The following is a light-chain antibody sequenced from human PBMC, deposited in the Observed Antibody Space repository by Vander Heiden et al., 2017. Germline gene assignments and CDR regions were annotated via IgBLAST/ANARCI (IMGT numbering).Light chain of an antibody. CDR2: DDG. CDR1: NIGSKS. J-gene: IGLJ2*01. CDR3: QVWDSSTDHLI. V-gene: IGLV3-21*02. Sequence: SYVLTQPPSVSVAPGQTARITCGGNNIGSKSVHWYQQKPGQAPVLVVYDDGGRPSGIPERFSGSNSGNPATLAISRVEAGDEADYYCQVWDSSTDHLIFGGGTKLTVL.